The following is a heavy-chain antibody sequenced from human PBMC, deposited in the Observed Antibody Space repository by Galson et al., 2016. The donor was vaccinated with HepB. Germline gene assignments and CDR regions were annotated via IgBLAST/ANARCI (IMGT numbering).Heavy chain of an antibody. V-gene: IGHV3-23*01. CDR3: AKFTQQWLDRVYYFDY. CDR1: GFTFSNYA. J-gene: IGHJ4*02. CDR2: ISGDVGTS. Sequence: SLRLSCAASGFTFSNYAMSWVRQAPGKGLEWVSSISGDVGTSYYADSVQGRFTTSRDRSKNTLSLQMNSLRADDTAVYYCAKFTQQWLDRVYYFDYWGQGALVTVSS. D-gene: IGHD6-19*01.